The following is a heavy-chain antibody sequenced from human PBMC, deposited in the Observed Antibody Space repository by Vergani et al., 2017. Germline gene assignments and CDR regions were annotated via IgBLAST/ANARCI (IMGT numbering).Heavy chain of an antibody. J-gene: IGHJ6*02. CDR2: ISAYNGNT. D-gene: IGHD5-12*01. CDR3: ARGSDSGYDYPSGVEENYYYYGMDV. Sequence: QVQLVQSGAEVKKPGSSVKVSCKASGYTFTSYGISWVRQAPGQGLEWMGWISAYNGNTNYAQKLQGRVTMTTDTSTSTDDMELRGLRSDDTAVYYCARGSDSGYDYPSGVEENYYYYGMDVWGQGTTVTVSS. CDR1: GYTFTSYG. V-gene: IGHV1-18*01.